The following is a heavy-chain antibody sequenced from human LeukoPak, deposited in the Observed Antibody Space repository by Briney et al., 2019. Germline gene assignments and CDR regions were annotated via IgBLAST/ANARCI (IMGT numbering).Heavy chain of an antibody. CDR1: GVTFSNYA. Sequence: SVKVSCKVSGVTFSNYAISWVRQAPGQGLEWVGRIVPIVDVTNYAQKLQGRVTITADKSTSTAYMELSSPTSEETAVYYCARGPYDGTYYFDYWGQGTLVTVSS. CDR2: IVPIVDVT. J-gene: IGHJ4*02. V-gene: IGHV1-69*04. CDR3: ARGPYDGTYYFDY. D-gene: IGHD3-16*01.